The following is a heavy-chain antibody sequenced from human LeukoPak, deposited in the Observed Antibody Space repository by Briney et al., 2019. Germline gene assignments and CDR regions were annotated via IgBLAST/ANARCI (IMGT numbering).Heavy chain of an antibody. V-gene: IGHV4-59*08. CDR2: IYYSGST. Sequence: SETLSLTCTVAGGSISSYYWSWIRQPPGKGLEWFGYIYYSGSTNYNPSLKSRVTISVDTSKNQFSLKLSSVTAADTAVYYCARLELPIRGSGWYPAVDYWGQGTLVTVSS. J-gene: IGHJ4*02. CDR1: GGSISSYY. D-gene: IGHD6-19*01. CDR3: ARLELPIRGSGWYPAVDY.